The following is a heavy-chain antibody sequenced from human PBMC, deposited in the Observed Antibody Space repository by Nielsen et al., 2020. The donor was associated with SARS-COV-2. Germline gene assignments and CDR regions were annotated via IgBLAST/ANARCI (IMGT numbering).Heavy chain of an antibody. D-gene: IGHD3-22*01. J-gene: IGHJ6*02. V-gene: IGHV4-39*01. CDR2: IYYSGST. CDR3: ARGLPLLIGALFYYYYGMDV. Sequence: RQAPGKGLEWIGSIYYSGSTYYNPSLKSRVTISVDTSKNQFSLKLSSVTAADTAVYYCARGLPLLIGALFYYYYGMDVWGQGTTVTVSS.